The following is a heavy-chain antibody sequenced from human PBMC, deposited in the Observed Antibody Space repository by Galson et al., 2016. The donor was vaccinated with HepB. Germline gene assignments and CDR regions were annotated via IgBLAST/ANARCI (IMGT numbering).Heavy chain of an antibody. V-gene: IGHV3-74*01. CDR2: INGDGSTT. Sequence: SLRLSCAASKFIFRGFWMQWVRQAPGEGLKWVARINGDGSTTVYADSVKGRFIISRDNVNSILFLQMTSLRAEDTAVYFCSRYRDFAADTWGPGTLVTVSS. D-gene: IGHD6-13*01. J-gene: IGHJ5*02. CDR3: SRYRDFAADT. CDR1: KFIFRGFW.